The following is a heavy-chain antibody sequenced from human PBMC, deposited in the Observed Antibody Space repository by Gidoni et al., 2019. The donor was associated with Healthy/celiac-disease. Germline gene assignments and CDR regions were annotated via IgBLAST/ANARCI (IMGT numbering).Heavy chain of an antibody. CDR1: GFTFSSYS. V-gene: IGHV3-21*01. CDR2: ISSSSSYI. Sequence: EVQLVESGGGLVKPGGSLRLSCAASGFTFSSYSMNWVRQAPGKGLEWVSSISSSSSYIYYADSVKGRFTISRDNAKNSLYLQMNSLRAEDTAVYYCARVVVVPAAHTDYYYYYGMDVWGQGTTVTVSS. J-gene: IGHJ6*02. CDR3: ARVVVVPAAHTDYYYYYGMDV. D-gene: IGHD2-2*01.